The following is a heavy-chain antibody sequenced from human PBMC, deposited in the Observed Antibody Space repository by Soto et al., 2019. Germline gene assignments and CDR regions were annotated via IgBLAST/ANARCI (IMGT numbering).Heavy chain of an antibody. J-gene: IGHJ6*02. CDR3: ARGPCRSGWYYYYYGMDV. V-gene: IGHV4-34*01. D-gene: IGHD6-19*01. CDR2: INHSGST. Sequence: KPSETLSLTCAVYGGSFSGYYWSWIRQPPGKGLEWIGEINHSGSTNYNPSLKSRVTISVDTSKNQFSLKLSSVTAADTAVYYCARGPCRSGWYYYYYGMDVWGQGTTVTVSS. CDR1: GGSFSGYY.